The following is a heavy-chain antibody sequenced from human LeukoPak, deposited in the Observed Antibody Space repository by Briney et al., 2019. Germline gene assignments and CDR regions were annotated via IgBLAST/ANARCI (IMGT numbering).Heavy chain of an antibody. CDR3: TRRELPDEYNWFDP. D-gene: IGHD1-26*01. Sequence: PGGSLRLSCAASGFTFSSSAMHWVRQASGKGLEWVCRIRSKANSYATAYAASVKGRFTISSDDSKITAYLQMNTLKTEDTAVYYCTRRELPDEYNWFDPWGQGTLVTVSS. J-gene: IGHJ5*02. CDR2: IRSKANSYAT. V-gene: IGHV3-73*01. CDR1: GFTFSSSA.